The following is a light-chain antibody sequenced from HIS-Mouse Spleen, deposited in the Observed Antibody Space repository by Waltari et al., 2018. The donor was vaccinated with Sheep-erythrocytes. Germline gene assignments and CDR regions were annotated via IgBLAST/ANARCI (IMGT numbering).Light chain of an antibody. V-gene: IGLV2-11*01. CDR1: SSDVGGYHY. CDR2: DVS. Sequence: QSALTQPRSVSGSPGQSVTISCTGTSSDVGGYHYVCWYQQHPGKAPKLMIYDVSKRPSGVPDRFSGSKSGNTASLTISGLQAEDEADYYCCSYAGSYNHVFATGTKLTVL. J-gene: IGLJ1*01. CDR3: CSYAGSYNHV.